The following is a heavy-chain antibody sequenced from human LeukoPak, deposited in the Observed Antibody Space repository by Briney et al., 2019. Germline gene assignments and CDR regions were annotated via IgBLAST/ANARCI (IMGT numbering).Heavy chain of an antibody. J-gene: IGHJ5*02. CDR1: GGSFSGYY. CDR2: INHGGST. D-gene: IGHD2-21*02. V-gene: IGHV4-34*01. CDR3: ARGWVVTAYAPFDP. Sequence: SETLSLTCAVYGGSFSGYYWTWLRQTPGKGLEWIGGINHGGSTNYSPPLRSRVTISVDTSKNQFSLRLRSVSAADTAVYYCARGWVVTAYAPFDPWGQGTLVIVSS.